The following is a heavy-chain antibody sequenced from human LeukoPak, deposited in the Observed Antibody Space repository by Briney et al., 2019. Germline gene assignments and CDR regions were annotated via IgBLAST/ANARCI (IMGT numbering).Heavy chain of an antibody. J-gene: IGHJ5*02. CDR2: IDYSGST. V-gene: IGHV4-39*01. D-gene: IGHD6-19*01. CDR3: ARHMYSIAWCRWFDP. CDR1: GGSVSSSGNY. Sequence: SETLSLTCIVSGGSVSSSGNYWGWIRQPPGQGLEWIGTIDYSGSTYYNPSLKGRVTISIDTSKNQFSLKLSSVTAADTAVYYCARHMYSIAWCRWFDPWGQGTLVTVAS.